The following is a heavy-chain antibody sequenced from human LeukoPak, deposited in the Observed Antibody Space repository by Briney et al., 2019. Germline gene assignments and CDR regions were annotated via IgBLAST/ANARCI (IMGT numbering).Heavy chain of an antibody. CDR2: INPNSGGT. CDR3: ARGAERGYSGYDLDY. CDR1: GYTFTGYY. J-gene: IGHJ4*02. Sequence: APVKVCCKASGYTFTGYYMHWVRQAPGQGLEWMGWINPNSGGTNYAQKFQGRVTMTRDTSISTAYMELSRLRSDNTAVYCCARGAERGYSGYDLDYWGQGTLVTVSS. D-gene: IGHD5-12*01. V-gene: IGHV1-2*02.